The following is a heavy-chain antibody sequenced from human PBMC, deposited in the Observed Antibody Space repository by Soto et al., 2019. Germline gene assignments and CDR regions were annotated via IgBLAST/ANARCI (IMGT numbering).Heavy chain of an antibody. CDR3: AGGEVDAFDI. D-gene: IGHD3-3*01. J-gene: IGHJ3*02. CDR1: GASIRSGGYY. V-gene: IGHV4-31*03. Sequence: SETLSLTCSVSGASIRSGGYYWSWIRQHPGKDLEWIGYISYSGRTYYNPSLKSRVTISLDTSKNQFSLRLSSVTAADTAVYYCAGGEVDAFDIWGQGTMVTVSS. CDR2: ISYSGRT.